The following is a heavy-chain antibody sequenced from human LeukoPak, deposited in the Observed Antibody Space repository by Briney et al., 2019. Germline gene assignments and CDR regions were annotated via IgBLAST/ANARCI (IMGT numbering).Heavy chain of an antibody. Sequence: GGSLRLSCVASGFTFSASYMTWVRQPPGKGLEWLSYISENSGDTNYADSVKGRFTISRDNAKNSLYLQMNSLRAEDTAVYYCARDAARRAVPAAHFDYWGQGTLVTVSS. V-gene: IGHV3-11*06. CDR1: GFTFSASY. CDR2: ISENSGDT. J-gene: IGHJ4*02. CDR3: ARDAARRAVPAAHFDY. D-gene: IGHD2-2*01.